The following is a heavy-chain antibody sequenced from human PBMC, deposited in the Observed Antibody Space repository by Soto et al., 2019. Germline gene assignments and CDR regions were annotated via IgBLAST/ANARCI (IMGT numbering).Heavy chain of an antibody. J-gene: IGHJ4*02. CDR1: GVTFSNSW. CDR3: ARAGNYRFDY. D-gene: IGHD3-10*01. CDR2: INSDGSTV. Sequence: GGSLRLSCAASGVTFSNSWVHWVRQAPGKGLVWVSRINSDGSTVNYADSMKGRFTISRDNAKNTLYLQMDSLRADDTAMYYCARAGNYRFDYWGQGTLVTVSS. V-gene: IGHV3-74*01.